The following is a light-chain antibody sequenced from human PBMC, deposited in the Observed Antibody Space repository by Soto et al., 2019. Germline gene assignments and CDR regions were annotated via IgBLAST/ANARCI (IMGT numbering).Light chain of an antibody. V-gene: IGLV3-21*02. Sequence: SSELTQAPSMSVAPGQTARITCGGNNIGSKSVHWYQQRPGQAPVVVIYDDTDRPSGIPERFSGSNSGNTATLTISGVEAGDEADYYCQVRETNTDHLVFGGGTKLT. J-gene: IGLJ3*02. CDR3: QVRETNTDHLV. CDR2: DDT. CDR1: NIGSKS.